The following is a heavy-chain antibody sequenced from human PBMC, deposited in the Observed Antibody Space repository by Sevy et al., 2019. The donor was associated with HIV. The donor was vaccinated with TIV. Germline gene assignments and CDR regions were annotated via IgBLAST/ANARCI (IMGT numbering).Heavy chain of an antibody. V-gene: IGHV3-7*04. D-gene: IGHD6-13*01. CDR2: IKQDGSEK. Sequence: GGSLRLSCAASGIAFSTYAMFWVRQAPGKGLEWVANIKQDGSEKYYVDSVKGRFTISRDNAKNSLYLQMNSLRAEDTAVYYCARAIGAASSYWGQGTLVTVSS. CDR1: GIAFSTYA. CDR3: ARAIGAASSY. J-gene: IGHJ4*02.